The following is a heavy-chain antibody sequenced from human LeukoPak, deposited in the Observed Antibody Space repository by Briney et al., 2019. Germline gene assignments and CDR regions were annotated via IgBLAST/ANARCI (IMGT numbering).Heavy chain of an antibody. Sequence: PGGSLRLSCAASGFTFNSYALSWVRQAPGKGLEWVSAISGSGGSTYYADSVKGRFPIARDHSKNTLYLQMNSLRAEDTAVYYCAKVEGGWTAAGPNFDYWGQGTLVTVSS. D-gene: IGHD6-13*01. CDR2: ISGSGGST. CDR1: GFTFNSYA. CDR3: AKVEGGWTAAGPNFDY. J-gene: IGHJ4*02. V-gene: IGHV3-23*01.